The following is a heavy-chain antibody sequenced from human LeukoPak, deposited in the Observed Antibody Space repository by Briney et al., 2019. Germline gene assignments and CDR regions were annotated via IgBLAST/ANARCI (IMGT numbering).Heavy chain of an antibody. V-gene: IGHV3-11*05. CDR1: GFTFSDYY. CDR3: ARVRKYSSSWYWFDP. D-gene: IGHD6-13*01. CDR2: ISSSSSYT. Sequence: PGGSLRLCCAASGFTFSDYYMSWIRQAPGKGLEWVSYISSSSSYTNYADSVKGRFTISRDNAKNSLYLQMSSLRAEDTAVYYCARVRKYSSSWYWFDPWGQGTLVTVSS. J-gene: IGHJ5*02.